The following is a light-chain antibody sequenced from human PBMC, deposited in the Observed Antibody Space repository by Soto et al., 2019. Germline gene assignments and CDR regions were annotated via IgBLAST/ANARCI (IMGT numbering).Light chain of an antibody. Sequence: DIQMTQSPSSLSASVGDRVTITCRASQSISSYLNWYQQKPGKAPKLLIYAASSLQSGVPSRFSGSGSGTDFTLTISSLQPEDFATYYCQQSYSTPRFRRGTKVDIK. V-gene: IGKV1-39*01. J-gene: IGKJ1*01. CDR3: QQSYSTPR. CDR1: QSISSY. CDR2: AAS.